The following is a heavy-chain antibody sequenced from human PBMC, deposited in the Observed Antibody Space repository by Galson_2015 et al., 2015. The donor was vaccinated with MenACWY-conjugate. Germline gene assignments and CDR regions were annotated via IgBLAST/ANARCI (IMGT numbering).Heavy chain of an antibody. Sequence: SLRLSCAGSAFTFSNAYMSWVRQAPRKGLEWVGRSKSQTDGGKIDYAAPVKGRFTVSRDDSKNTLYLQMNSLKIEDPAVYYCTTHNPDSWGRLLFRFYMDVWGKGTTVTVSS. CDR2: SKSQTDGGKI. D-gene: IGHD2-21*01. J-gene: IGHJ6*03. CDR3: TTHNPDSWGRLLFRFYMDV. V-gene: IGHV3-15*01. CDR1: AFTFSNAY.